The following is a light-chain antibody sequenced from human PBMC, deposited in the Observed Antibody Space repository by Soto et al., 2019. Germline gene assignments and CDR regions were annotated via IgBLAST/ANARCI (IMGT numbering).Light chain of an antibody. J-gene: IGLJ3*02. CDR1: SSDVGAYNF. CDR2: EVS. Sequence: QSALTQPPSASGSPGQSVTVSCTGSSSDVGAYNFVSWYQQHPGKAPKLLIYEVSKRPSGVPDRFSGSKSGNTASLTVSGLQAEDDADYSCTSHADGHHLWVFGGGTQLSVL. CDR3: TSHADGHHLWV. V-gene: IGLV2-8*01.